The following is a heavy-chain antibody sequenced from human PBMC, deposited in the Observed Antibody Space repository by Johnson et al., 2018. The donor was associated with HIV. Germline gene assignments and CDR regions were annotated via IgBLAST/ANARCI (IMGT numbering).Heavy chain of an antibody. V-gene: IGHV3-48*03. J-gene: IGHJ3*02. CDR1: GFTFSSYA. Sequence: VQLVESGGGLVQPGGSLRLSCAASGFTFSSYAMSWVRQAPGKGLEWVSYISSSGTIIYYADSVKGRFTISRDNAKNSLYLQMNSLRAEDTAVYYCARQHYYGSGSYPGAFDIWGQGTMVTVSS. CDR2: ISSSGTII. D-gene: IGHD3-10*01. CDR3: ARQHYYGSGSYPGAFDI.